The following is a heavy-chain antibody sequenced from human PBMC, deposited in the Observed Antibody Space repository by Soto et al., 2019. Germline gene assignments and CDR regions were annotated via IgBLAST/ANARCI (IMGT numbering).Heavy chain of an antibody. V-gene: IGHV4-31*03. Sequence: SETLSLTCTVSGVSISSGGYYWGWIRQHPGKGLEWIGNIYHSGRTYYNPSLKSRVIMSVDTSKNHFSLNLNSVTAADTAMYFCAGVIGGDSEYYFDYWGQGTLVTVSS. CDR1: GVSISSGGYY. D-gene: IGHD4-17*01. J-gene: IGHJ4*02. CDR2: IYHSGRT. CDR3: AGVIGGDSEYYFDY.